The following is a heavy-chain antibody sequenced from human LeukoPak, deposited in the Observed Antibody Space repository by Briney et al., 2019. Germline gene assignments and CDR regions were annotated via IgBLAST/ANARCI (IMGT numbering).Heavy chain of an antibody. J-gene: IGHJ6*04. CDR2: ISSSGSTI. V-gene: IGHV3-48*03. CDR1: GFSFSSYE. CDR3: AEPGITMIGGV. D-gene: IGHD3-10*02. Sequence: GGSLRLSCAASGFSFSSYEMNWVRQAPGKGLEWVSYISSSGSTIYYADSVKGRFTISRDNAKNSLYLQMNSLRAEDTAVYYCAEPGITMIGGVWGRGTTVTISS.